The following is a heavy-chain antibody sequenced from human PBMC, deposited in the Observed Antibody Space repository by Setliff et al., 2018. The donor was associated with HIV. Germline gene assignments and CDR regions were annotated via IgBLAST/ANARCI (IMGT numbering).Heavy chain of an antibody. CDR1: GFTFSDYW. D-gene: IGHD6-19*01. J-gene: IGHJ4*02. Sequence: GGSLRLSCAASGFTFSDYWMTWVRQAPGKGLEWVANIKQDGSEKYCVDSVKGRFTISRDNAKKMVYLQMNSLRAEDTAVYYCANDPPSSGWFDYWGQGTLVTVSS. CDR3: ANDPPSSGWFDY. V-gene: IGHV3-7*03. CDR2: IKQDGSEK.